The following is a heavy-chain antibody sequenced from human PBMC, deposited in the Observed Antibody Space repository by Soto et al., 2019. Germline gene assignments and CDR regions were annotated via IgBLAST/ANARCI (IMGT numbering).Heavy chain of an antibody. CDR1: GGTFSSYA. V-gene: IGHV1-69*13. D-gene: IGHD6-6*01. CDR2: IIPIFGTA. CDR3: ARGNILSSSHPSRFDY. J-gene: IGHJ4*02. Sequence: GASVKVSCKASGGTFSSYAISWVRQAPGQGLEWMGGIIPIFGTANYAQKFQGRVTITADESTSTAYMELSSLRSEDTAVYYCARGNILSSSHPSRFDYWGQGTMVTVSS.